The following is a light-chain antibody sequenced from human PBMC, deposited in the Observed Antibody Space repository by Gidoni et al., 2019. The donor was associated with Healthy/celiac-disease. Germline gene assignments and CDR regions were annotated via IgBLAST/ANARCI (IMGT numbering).Light chain of an antibody. CDR2: GAS. CDR1: QSVSSSY. CDR3: QQYGSSLGT. V-gene: IGKV3-20*01. Sequence: EIVLTQSPGTLSLSPVERATLSCRASQSVSSSYLAWYQQTPGQAPRLLIYGASSRATGIPDRFSGSGSGTDFTLTISRLEPEDFAVYYCQQYGSSLGTFGQGTRLEIK. J-gene: IGKJ5*01.